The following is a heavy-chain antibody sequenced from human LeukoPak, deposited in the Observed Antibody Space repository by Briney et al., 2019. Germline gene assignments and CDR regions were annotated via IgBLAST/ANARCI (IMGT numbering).Heavy chain of an antibody. V-gene: IGHV4-30-4*01. J-gene: IGHJ6*02. CDR1: GGSISSGDYY. Sequence: PSETLSLTCTVSGGSISSGDYYWSWIRQPPGKGLEWIGYIYYSGSTYYNPSLKSRVTISVDTSKNQFSLKLSSVTAADTAVYYCARVDYGSGYYGMDVWGQGTTVTVSS. CDR3: ARVDYGSGYYGMDV. D-gene: IGHD3-10*01. CDR2: IYYSGST.